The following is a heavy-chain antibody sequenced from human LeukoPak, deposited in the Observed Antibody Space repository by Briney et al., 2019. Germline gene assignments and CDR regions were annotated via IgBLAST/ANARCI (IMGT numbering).Heavy chain of an antibody. V-gene: IGHV4-59*01. CDR2: IYYSGST. Sequence: SETLSLTCTVSGGSISSYYWSWIRQPPGKGLEWIGYIYYSGSTNYNPSLKSRVTISVDTSKNQFSLKLSSVTAADTAVYYCARESRWEILEYWGQGTLVTVSS. CDR1: GGSISSYY. J-gene: IGHJ4*02. D-gene: IGHD1-26*01. CDR3: ARESRWEILEY.